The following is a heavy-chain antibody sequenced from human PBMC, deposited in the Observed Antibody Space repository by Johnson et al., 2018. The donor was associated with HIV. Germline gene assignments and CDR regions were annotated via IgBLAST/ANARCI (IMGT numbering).Heavy chain of an antibody. CDR2: IKQDGSER. CDR3: ARDLRVGAIDAFDI. V-gene: IGHV3-7*05. CDR1: GFTFNSYW. Sequence: EVQLLESGGGLVQPGGSLRLSCAASGFTFNSYWMSWVRQAPGKGLEWVANIKQDGSERYYVDSVKGRFTISRDNAKNSLYLQMNSLRAEDTAMYYCARDLRVGAIDAFDIWGQGTMVTVSS. J-gene: IGHJ3*02. D-gene: IGHD1-26*01.